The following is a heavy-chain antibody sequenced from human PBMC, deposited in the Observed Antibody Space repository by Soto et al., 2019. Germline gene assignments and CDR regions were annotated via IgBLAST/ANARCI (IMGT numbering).Heavy chain of an antibody. CDR3: ARGARGLDDFWSGSPSAYGMDV. CDR1: GGSISSYY. V-gene: IGHV4-59*01. CDR2: IYYSGST. J-gene: IGHJ6*02. Sequence: SETLSLTCTVSGGSISSYYWSWIRQPPGKGLEWIGYIYYSGSTNYNPSLKSRVTISVDTSKNQFSLKLSSVTAADTAVYYCARGARGLDDFWSGSPSAYGMDVWGHGSQVTVSS. D-gene: IGHD3-3*01.